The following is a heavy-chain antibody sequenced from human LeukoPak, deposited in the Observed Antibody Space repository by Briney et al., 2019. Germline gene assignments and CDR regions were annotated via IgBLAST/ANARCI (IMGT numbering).Heavy chain of an antibody. CDR3: AKDSNSGYVSVGPDY. D-gene: IGHD3-22*01. Sequence: GGSLRLSCQTSGFVFSNYGMHWVRQAPGKGLEWVAFVRYDGSNEYYADSVKGRFTISRDNSRNTLYLRMNSLRAEHPGVYSCAKDSNSGYVSVGPDYWGLGTLVTVSS. V-gene: IGHV3-30*02. CDR1: GFVFSNYG. J-gene: IGHJ4*02. CDR2: VRYDGSNE.